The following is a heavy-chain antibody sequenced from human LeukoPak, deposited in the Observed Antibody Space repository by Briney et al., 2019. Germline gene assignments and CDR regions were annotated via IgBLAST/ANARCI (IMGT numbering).Heavy chain of an antibody. V-gene: IGHV4-59*01. CDR1: GGSISSYY. J-gene: IGHJ4*02. CDR3: ATYYYDSSGSPHFDY. Sequence: PSETLSLTCTVSGGSISSYYWSWIRQPPGKGLEWIGYIYYSGSTNYNPSLKSRVTMSVDTSKNQFSLKLSSVTAADTAVYYCATYYYDSSGSPHFDYWGQGTLVTVSS. CDR2: IYYSGST. D-gene: IGHD3-22*01.